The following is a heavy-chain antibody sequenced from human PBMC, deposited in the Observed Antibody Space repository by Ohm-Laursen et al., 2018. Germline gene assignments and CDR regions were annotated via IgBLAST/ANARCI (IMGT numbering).Heavy chain of an antibody. CDR2: INPNSGGT. Sequence: ASVKVSCKASGYTFTGYYMHWVRQAPGQGLEWMGWINPNSGGTNYAQKLQGRVTMTRDTSISTAYMELSRLRSDDTAVYYCAREGWLRTHYFDYWGQGTLVTVSS. CDR3: AREGWLRTHYFDY. D-gene: IGHD5-12*01. J-gene: IGHJ4*02. V-gene: IGHV1-2*02. CDR1: GYTFTGYY.